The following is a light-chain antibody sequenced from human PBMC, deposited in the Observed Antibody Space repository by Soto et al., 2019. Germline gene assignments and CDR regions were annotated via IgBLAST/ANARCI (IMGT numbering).Light chain of an antibody. CDR3: QHYGSLPYI. Sequence: DIQMTQSPSSLSASVGDRVTITCQASQDISNHLNWYQHKPGEAPKLLIYAASNLETGVPSRFNVRGPGTDFTFTIKTLQPEDIAIYYCQHYGSLPYIFGQGTTLEIK. CDR1: QDISNH. CDR2: AAS. V-gene: IGKV1-33*01. J-gene: IGKJ2*01.